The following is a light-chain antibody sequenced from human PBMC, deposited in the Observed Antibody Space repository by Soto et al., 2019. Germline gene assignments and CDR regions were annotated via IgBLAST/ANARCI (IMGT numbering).Light chain of an antibody. V-gene: IGKV3-11*01. CDR2: DAS. CDR1: QSVSSY. Sequence: EIVLTQSPAILSLSPGERATLSCRASQSVSSYLAWYQQKPGQAPRLIIYDASNRATGIPARFSGSGSGTDCTLTISSLEPEDFAVYYCQQRSNWPITLGQGTRLEIK. J-gene: IGKJ5*01. CDR3: QQRSNWPIT.